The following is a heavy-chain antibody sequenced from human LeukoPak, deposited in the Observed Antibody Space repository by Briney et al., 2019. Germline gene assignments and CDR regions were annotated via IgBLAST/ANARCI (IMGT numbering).Heavy chain of an antibody. V-gene: IGHV7-4-1*02. CDR1: GYTFTSYA. CDR2: MNTNTGNP. CDR3: ARVHSSGYYYYYYYGMDV. Sequence: GASVKVSCKASGYTFTSYAMNWVRQAPGQGLEWMGWMNTNTGNPTYAQGFTGRFVFSLDTSVSTAYLQISSLKAEDTAVYYCARVHSSGYYYYYYYGMDVWGQGTTVTVSS. D-gene: IGHD3-22*01. J-gene: IGHJ6*02.